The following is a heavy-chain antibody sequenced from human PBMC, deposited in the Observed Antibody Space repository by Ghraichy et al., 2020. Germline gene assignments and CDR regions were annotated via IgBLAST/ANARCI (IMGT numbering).Heavy chain of an antibody. CDR3: ARVPPYATSALDRNHFYYYGMEV. D-gene: IGHD1-14*01. CDR2: INPYNGNT. CDR1: GYSFSRYG. V-gene: IGHV1-18*01. Sequence: ASVKVSCKASGYSFSRYGVSWVRQAPGQGLEWMGWINPYNGNTNYAQNFQGRVTMTTDTSTRTAYLDLRTLRSDDTAVYYCARVPPYATSALDRNHFYYYGMEVGGQGSTGTVSS. J-gene: IGHJ6*02.